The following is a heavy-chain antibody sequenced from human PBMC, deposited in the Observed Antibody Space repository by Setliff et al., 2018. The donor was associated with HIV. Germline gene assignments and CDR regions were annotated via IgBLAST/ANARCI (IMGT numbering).Heavy chain of an antibody. V-gene: IGHV5-51*01. J-gene: IGHJ6*02. CDR2: IHPSDSNT. Sequence: GESLKISCKGSGYSFTSYWIGWVRQMPGKGLEWMGIIHPSDSNTRYSPSFRGQVTISADKSISTAYLQWSSLKASDTAMYYCASSITVAAGRSHYYYAMDVWGQGTTVTSP. D-gene: IGHD2-15*01. CDR3: ASSITVAAGRSHYYYAMDV. CDR1: GYSFTSYW.